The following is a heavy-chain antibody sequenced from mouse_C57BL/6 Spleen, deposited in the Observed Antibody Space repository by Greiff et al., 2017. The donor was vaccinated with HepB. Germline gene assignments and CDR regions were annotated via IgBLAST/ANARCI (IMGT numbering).Heavy chain of an antibody. D-gene: IGHD2-3*01. CDR3: ARQKDGYYEYYFDY. J-gene: IGHJ2*01. Sequence: EVQLQQSGPGLVKPSQSLSLTCSVTGYSITSGYYWNWIRQFPGNKLEWMGYISYDGSNNYNPSLKNRISITRDTSKNQFFLKLNSVTTEDTATYYCARQKDGYYEYYFDYWGQGTTLTVSS. CDR1: GYSITSGYY. CDR2: ISYDGSN. V-gene: IGHV3-6*01.